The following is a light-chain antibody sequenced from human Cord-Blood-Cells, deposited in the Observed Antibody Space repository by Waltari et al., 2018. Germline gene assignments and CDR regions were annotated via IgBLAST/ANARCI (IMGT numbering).Light chain of an antibody. CDR3: QQNNNWPYT. V-gene: IGKV3-15*01. J-gene: IGKJ2*01. CDR2: GAS. Sequence: EIVMTQSPATLSASPGAVATIACRASQSISSNLAWYQQKPGKAPKLLIYGASTRATGIPARFSGSGSGTEFTLTISSLQSEDFAVYYCQQNNNWPYTFGQGTKLEIK. CDR1: QSISSN.